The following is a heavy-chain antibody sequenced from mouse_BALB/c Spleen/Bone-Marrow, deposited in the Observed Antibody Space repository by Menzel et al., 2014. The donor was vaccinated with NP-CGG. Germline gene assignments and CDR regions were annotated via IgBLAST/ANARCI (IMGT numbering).Heavy chain of an antibody. CDR1: GYTFTDYY. CDR2: INPKNGDT. V-gene: IGHV1-26*01. Sequence: VQLQQPGPELVKPGASVKMSCKASGYTFTDYYMKWVRPSHGKSLEWIGDINPKNGDTFYNQKFKDKATLTVDRSSSTAYMQLDSLTSEDSAAHYCVIGLRLYWYFDVWAQGPRSPSPQ. J-gene: IGHJ1*01. D-gene: IGHD2-12*01. CDR3: VIGLRLYWYFDV.